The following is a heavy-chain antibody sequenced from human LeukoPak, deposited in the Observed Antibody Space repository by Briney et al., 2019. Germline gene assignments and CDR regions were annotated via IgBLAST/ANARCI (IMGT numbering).Heavy chain of an antibody. J-gene: IGHJ3*02. CDR2: IDDTGVKG. Sequence: GVSLRLSCAASGLTFSYYAMNWVRQAPGKGLEWVSAIDDTGVKGYSAEPVKGRFTISRDNSRNTLYLQMNSLRAEDTAVYYCAKRLGQARRDASDIWGQGTMVTVSS. D-gene: IGHD3-16*01. CDR1: GLTFSYYA. CDR3: AKRLGQARRDASDI. V-gene: IGHV3-23*01.